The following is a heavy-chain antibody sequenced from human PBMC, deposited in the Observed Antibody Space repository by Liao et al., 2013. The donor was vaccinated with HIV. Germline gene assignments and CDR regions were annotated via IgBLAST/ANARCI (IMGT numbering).Heavy chain of an antibody. CDR3: ARGDFDSSGYPS. Sequence: QVQLQESGPGLVKPSQTLSLTCSVSGGSISSGSYYWSWIRQPAGKGLEWIGRIYTSGSTNYNPSLKSRVTISLDTSKNQFSLKLSSVTAADTAVYYCARGDFDSSGYPSWGQGTLVTVSS. CDR1: GGSISSGSYY. CDR2: IYTSGST. V-gene: IGHV4-61*02. J-gene: IGHJ5*02. D-gene: IGHD3-22*01.